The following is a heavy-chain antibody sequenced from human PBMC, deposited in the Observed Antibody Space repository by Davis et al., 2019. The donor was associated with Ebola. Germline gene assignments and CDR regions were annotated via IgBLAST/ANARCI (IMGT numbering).Heavy chain of an antibody. CDR2: TYYKSKWYN. D-gene: IGHD5-18*01. CDR1: GDSVSSAG. V-gene: IGHV6-1*01. CDR3: ARGWLRGGMDV. Sequence: HSQTLSLTCAISGDSVSSAGWNWIRQSPSRGLEWLGRTYYKSKWYNGYAASVKSRITINPDTSKNQFTLQLTSVTPEDTALYYCARGWLRGGMDVWGEGTTVTV. J-gene: IGHJ6*02.